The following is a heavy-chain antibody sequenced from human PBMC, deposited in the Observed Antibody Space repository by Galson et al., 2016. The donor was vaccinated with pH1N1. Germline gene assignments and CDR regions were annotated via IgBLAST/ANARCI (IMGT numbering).Heavy chain of an antibody. D-gene: IGHD5-24*01. J-gene: IGHJ3*02. CDR3: ARDLPPGWLHVFAI. V-gene: IGHV3-11*01. Sequence: SLRLSCAASGFTFSDYNLSWIRQAPGKGPEWVAHITSSGVTKYNSESVKGRFTISRDNAKNPLHLQLNSLRAEDPAVYYCARDLPPGWLHVFAIWGRGTIVPVS. CDR2: ITSSGVTK. CDR1: GFTFSDYN.